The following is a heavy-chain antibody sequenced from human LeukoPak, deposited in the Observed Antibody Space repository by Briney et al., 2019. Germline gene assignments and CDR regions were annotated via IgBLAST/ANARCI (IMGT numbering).Heavy chain of an antibody. CDR1: GGSFSGYY. D-gene: IGHD6-13*01. CDR3: ARHGPVNPIAAAGTGGYAFDI. J-gene: IGHJ3*02. CDR2: INHSGST. V-gene: IGHV4-34*01. Sequence: SETLSLTCAVYGGSFSGYYWSWIRQPPGKGLEWIGEINHSGSTNYNPSLKSRVTISVDTSKNQFSLKLSSVTAADTAVYYCARHGPVNPIAAAGTGGYAFDIWGQGTMVTVSS.